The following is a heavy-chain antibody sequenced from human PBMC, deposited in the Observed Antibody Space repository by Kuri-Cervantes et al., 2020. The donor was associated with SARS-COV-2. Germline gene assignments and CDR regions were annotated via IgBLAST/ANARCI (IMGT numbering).Heavy chain of an antibody. CDR2: IYYSGST. D-gene: IGHD3-3*01. CDR3: ARGRYDFWSGYYQYFDY. Sequence: SETLSLTCTVSGGSISSYYWSWIRQPPGKGLEWIGYIYYSGSTNYNPSLKSRVTISVDTSKNQFSLKLSSVTAADTAVYYCARGRYDFWSGYYQYFDYWGQGTLVTVSS. J-gene: IGHJ4*02. CDR1: GGSISSYY. V-gene: IGHV4-59*01.